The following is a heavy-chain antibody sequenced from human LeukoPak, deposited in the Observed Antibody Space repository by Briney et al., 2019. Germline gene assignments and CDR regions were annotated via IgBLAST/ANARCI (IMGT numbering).Heavy chain of an antibody. Sequence: PSETLSLTCTVSAGSISNSYWSWIRQPPGKGLEWIGYIYYSGSTNYNPSLKSRVTISVDTSKNQFSLRLSSVTAADTAVYYCAKSNQVVVAATVFDYWGQGTLVTVSS. J-gene: IGHJ4*02. V-gene: IGHV4-59*01. CDR1: AGSISNSY. CDR3: AKSNQVVVAATVFDY. D-gene: IGHD2-15*01. CDR2: IYYSGST.